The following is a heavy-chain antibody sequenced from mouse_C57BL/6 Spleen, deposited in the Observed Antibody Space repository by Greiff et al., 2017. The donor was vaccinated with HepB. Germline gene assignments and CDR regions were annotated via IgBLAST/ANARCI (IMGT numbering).Heavy chain of an antibody. V-gene: IGHV5-17*01. J-gene: IGHJ4*01. CDR1: GFTFSDYG. CDR3: ERTLSFYAMDY. CDR2: ISSGSSTI. Sequence: DVMLVESGGGLVKPGGSLKLSCAASGFTFSDYGMHWVRQAPEKGLEWVAYISSGSSTIYYADTVKGRFTISRDNAKNTLFLQMTSLRSEDTAMYYCERTLSFYAMDYWGQGTSVTVSS.